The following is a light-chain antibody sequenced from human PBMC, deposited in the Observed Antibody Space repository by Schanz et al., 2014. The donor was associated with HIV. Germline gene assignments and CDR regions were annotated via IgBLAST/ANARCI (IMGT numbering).Light chain of an antibody. Sequence: QSALTQPASVSGPPGQSITISCTGTSSDVGAYKYVSWYQQHPGEAPKLMIFDVNSRPSGVSDRFSGSKSGNTASLTISGLQTDDEGDYYCASYTTNRTMTFGGGTKLTVL. CDR3: ASYTTNRTMT. V-gene: IGLV2-14*03. CDR1: SSDVGAYKY. CDR2: DVN. J-gene: IGLJ2*01.